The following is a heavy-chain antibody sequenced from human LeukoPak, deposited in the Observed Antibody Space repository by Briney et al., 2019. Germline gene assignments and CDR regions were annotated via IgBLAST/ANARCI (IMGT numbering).Heavy chain of an antibody. D-gene: IGHD5-24*01. CDR2: ISSSGSTI. V-gene: IGHV3-48*03. CDR1: GFTFSSYE. CDR3: ARDGSDGYNINKIFDY. Sequence: GGSLRLSCAASGFTFSSYEMNWVRQAPGKGLEWVSYISSSGSTIYYADSVKGRFTISRDNAKNSLYLQMNSLRAEDTAVYYCARDGSDGYNINKIFDYWGQGTLVTVSS. J-gene: IGHJ4*02.